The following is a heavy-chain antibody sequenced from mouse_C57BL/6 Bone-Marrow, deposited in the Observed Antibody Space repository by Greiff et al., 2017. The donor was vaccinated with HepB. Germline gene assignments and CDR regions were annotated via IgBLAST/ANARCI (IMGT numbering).Heavy chain of an antibody. CDR1: GYTFTSYW. V-gene: IGHV1-5*01. CDR3: TRSYYSKRGPFAY. CDR2: IYPGNSDT. D-gene: IGHD2-5*01. J-gene: IGHJ3*01. Sequence: EVQLQQSGTVLARPGASVKMSCKTSGYTFTSYWMHWVKQRPGQGLEWIGAIYPGNSDTSYNQKFKGKAKLTAVTSASTAYMELSSLTNEDSAVYYCTRSYYSKRGPFAYWGQGTLVTVSA.